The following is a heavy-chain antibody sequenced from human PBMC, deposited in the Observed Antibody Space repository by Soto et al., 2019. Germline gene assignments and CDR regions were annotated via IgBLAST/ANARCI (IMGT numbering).Heavy chain of an antibody. D-gene: IGHD1-26*01. CDR2: IYWDYDK. Sequence: QITLKESGPTLVKPTQTLTLTCTFSGFSLSTSGVGVGWIRQPPGKALEWLALIYWDYDKRYSPSLKSRLTITSSTSKNQVVLTITTMDPVDTATYYCAHSRRRSNFHSWGQGTLVTVSS. CDR1: GFSLSTSGVG. J-gene: IGHJ5*01. CDR3: AHSRRRSNFHS. V-gene: IGHV2-5*02.